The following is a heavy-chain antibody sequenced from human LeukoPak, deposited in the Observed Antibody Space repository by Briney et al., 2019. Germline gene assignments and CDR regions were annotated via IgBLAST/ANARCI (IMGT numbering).Heavy chain of an antibody. V-gene: IGHV1-8*01. Sequence: ASVRVPCKTSGYTFTNLDINWLRQAPGQGLEWMGWMSPNSGDTGYAQKFQGRVSMTRDTSISTAYMELSSLRSEDTAVYYCASNPPNTGDFYYWGLGSLVTVSS. D-gene: IGHD1-1*01. CDR1: GYTFTNLD. J-gene: IGHJ4*02. CDR3: ASNPPNTGDFYY. CDR2: MSPNSGDT.